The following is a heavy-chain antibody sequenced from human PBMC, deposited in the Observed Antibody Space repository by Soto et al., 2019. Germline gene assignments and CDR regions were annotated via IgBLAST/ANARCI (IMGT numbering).Heavy chain of an antibody. CDR2: IYYSGST. J-gene: IGHJ4*02. D-gene: IGHD4-17*01. CDR3: ARGNDYGDYSRESTFDY. CDR1: GGSISRYY. Sequence: SETLSLTCTVSGGSISRYYWNWFRQPPGKGLEWIGYIYYSGSTNYNPSLKSRVTISVDTSKNQFSLRLSSVTAADTAVYYCARGNDYGDYSRESTFDYWGQGTLVTVSS. V-gene: IGHV4-59*01.